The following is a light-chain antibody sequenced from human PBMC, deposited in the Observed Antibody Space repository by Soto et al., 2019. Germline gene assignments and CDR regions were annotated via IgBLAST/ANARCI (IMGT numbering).Light chain of an antibody. Sequence: QSALTQPASVSGSPGQSITISCTGTSSDVGGYNYVSWYQQHPGKAPKLMIYEVRNRPSGVSNRFSGSKSGTTASLTISGLQAEDEADYYCSSFTISRNTVIFGGGTKLTVL. J-gene: IGLJ2*01. V-gene: IGLV2-14*01. CDR2: EVR. CDR3: SSFTISRNTVI. CDR1: SSDVGGYNY.